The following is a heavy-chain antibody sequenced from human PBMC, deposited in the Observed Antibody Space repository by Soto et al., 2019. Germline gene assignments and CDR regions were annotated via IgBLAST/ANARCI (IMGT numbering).Heavy chain of an antibody. J-gene: IGHJ4*02. CDR2: INPNSGGT. CDR1: GYTFTGYY. Sequence: ASVKVSCKASGYTFTGYYMHWVRQAPGQGLEWMGWINPNSGGTNYAQKFQGWVTMTRDTSISTAYMEPSRLRSDDTAVYYCARGYYDSSGIDYWGQGTLVTVSS. D-gene: IGHD3-22*01. V-gene: IGHV1-2*04. CDR3: ARGYYDSSGIDY.